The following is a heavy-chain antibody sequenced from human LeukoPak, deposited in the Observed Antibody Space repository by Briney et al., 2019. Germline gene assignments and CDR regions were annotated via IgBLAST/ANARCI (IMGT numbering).Heavy chain of an antibody. V-gene: IGHV3-23*01. CDR1: GFTFSSYA. Sequence: GGSLRLSCAASGFTFSSYAMSWVRQAPGKGLEWVSAISGSGGSTYYADSVKGRFTISRDNSKNTLYLQMNSLRAEDTTVYYCAKARYYYDSSGPTDYWGQGTLVTVSS. CDR2: ISGSGGST. D-gene: IGHD3-22*01. CDR3: AKARYYYDSSGPTDY. J-gene: IGHJ4*02.